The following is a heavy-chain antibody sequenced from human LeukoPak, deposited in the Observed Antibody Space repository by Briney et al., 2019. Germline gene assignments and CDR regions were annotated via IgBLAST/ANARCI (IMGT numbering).Heavy chain of an antibody. V-gene: IGHV3-66*01. CDR1: GFTVSSNY. J-gene: IGHJ4*02. Sequence: PGGSLRLSCAASGFTVSSNYMSWVRQAPGKGLEWVSVIYSGGSTYYADSVKGRFTISRDNSKNTLYLQMNSLRAEDTAVYYCARDLGYCSGGSCSYWGQGTLVIVSS. D-gene: IGHD2-15*01. CDR2: IYSGGST. CDR3: ARDLGYCSGGSCSY.